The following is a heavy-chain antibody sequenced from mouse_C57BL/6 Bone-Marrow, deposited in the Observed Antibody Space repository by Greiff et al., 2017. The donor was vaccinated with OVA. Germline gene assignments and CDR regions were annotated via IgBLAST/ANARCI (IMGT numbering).Heavy chain of an antibody. V-gene: IGHV3-6*01. Sequence: EVKLQESGPGLVKPSQSLSLTCSVTGYSITSGYYWNWIRQFPGNKLEWMGYISYDGSNNYNPSLKNRISITRDTSKNQFFLKLNSVTTEDTATYYCARDDGYPFYYAMDYWGQGTSVTVSP. CDR3: ARDDGYPFYYAMDY. D-gene: IGHD2-3*01. CDR1: GYSITSGYY. J-gene: IGHJ4*01. CDR2: ISYDGSN.